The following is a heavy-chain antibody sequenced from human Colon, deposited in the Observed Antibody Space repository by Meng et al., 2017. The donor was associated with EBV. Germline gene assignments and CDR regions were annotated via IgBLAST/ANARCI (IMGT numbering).Heavy chain of an antibody. J-gene: IGHJ4*02. CDR2: IYYTGST. V-gene: IGHV4-30-4*01. CDR3: ARNYYFDY. CDR1: GGSINSGDYY. Sequence: QVRPQVSGPGLVKPSPTLSLTCTVSGGSINSGDYYWSWIRQPPGKGLEWIGYIYYTGSTYYNPSLKSRVTISMDTSKNQFSLRLSSVTAADTAVYYCARNYYFDYWGQGTLVTVSS.